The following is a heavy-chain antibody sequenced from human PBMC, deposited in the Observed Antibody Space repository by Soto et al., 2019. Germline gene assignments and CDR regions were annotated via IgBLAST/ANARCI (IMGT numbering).Heavy chain of an antibody. D-gene: IGHD6-13*01. CDR3: ARDPSAAHTRDYYYYGMDV. J-gene: IGHJ6*02. CDR1: GGTFSSYA. CDR2: IIPIFGTA. Sequence: GASVKVSCKASGGTFSSYAISWVRQAPGQGLEWMGGIIPIFGTANYAQKFQGRVTITADESTSTAYMELSSLRSEDTAVYYCARDPSAAHTRDYYYYGMDVWGQGTTVTVSS. V-gene: IGHV1-69*13.